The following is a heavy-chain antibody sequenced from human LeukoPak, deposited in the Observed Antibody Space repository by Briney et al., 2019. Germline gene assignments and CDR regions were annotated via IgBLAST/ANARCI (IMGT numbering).Heavy chain of an antibody. D-gene: IGHD2-2*02. CDR1: GFTFSSYA. CDR3: ARDLEVVIVPAAIGDGLGY. Sequence: GGSLRLSCAASGFTFSSYAMSWVRQAPGKGLVWVSRINSDGSSTSYADSVKGRFTISRDNAKNTLYLQMNSLRAEDTAVYYCARDLEVVIVPAAIGDGLGYWGQGTLVTVSS. V-gene: IGHV3-74*01. CDR2: INSDGSST. J-gene: IGHJ4*02.